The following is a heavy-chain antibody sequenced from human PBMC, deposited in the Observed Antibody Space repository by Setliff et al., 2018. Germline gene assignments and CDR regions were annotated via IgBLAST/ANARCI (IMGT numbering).Heavy chain of an antibody. V-gene: IGHV4-61*02. J-gene: IGHJ6*02. CDR3: AKEHVVISFVTNTHHHYGMDV. CDR2: IYTDGTT. Sequence: PSETLSLTCTVSGASLRSGSNYWGWFRQPAGKGLEWVGRIYTDGTTNYNPSLKSRVSISADTSMNHFSLRMTSVSAADMAVYYCAKEHVVISFVTNTHHHYGMDVWVPETLLVTVSS. CDR1: GASLRSGSNY. D-gene: IGHD2-8*01.